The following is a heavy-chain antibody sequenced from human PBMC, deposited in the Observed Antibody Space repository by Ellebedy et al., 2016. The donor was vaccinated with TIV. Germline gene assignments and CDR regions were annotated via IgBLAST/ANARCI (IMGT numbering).Heavy chain of an antibody. V-gene: IGHV3-33*01. CDR3: AREAMIWMFDS. CDR1: GFTFSTYG. Sequence: GESLKISCAASGFTFSTYGMHWVRQAPGKGLEWVAVIWYDGIFKYHADSVKGRFTISRDKAKKSGYLQMNRLRVEDTGVYYCAREAMIWMFDSWGQGTLVTVSS. J-gene: IGHJ4*02. D-gene: IGHD3-22*01. CDR2: IWYDGIFK.